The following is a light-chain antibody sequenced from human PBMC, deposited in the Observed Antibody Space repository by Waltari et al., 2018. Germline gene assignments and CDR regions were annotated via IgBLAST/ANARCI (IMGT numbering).Light chain of an antibody. J-gene: IGKJ1*01. CDR2: GAS. V-gene: IGKV3-20*01. Sequence: EIVLTQSPGTLSLSPGERGTLSCRASQSVSRFLAWYQQKPGHAPRLLIYGASTRATGIPDRFSGSGSWTDFSLTISRLEPEDFAVYYCQKYDRLPATFGQGTKVEIK. CDR3: QKYDRLPAT. CDR1: QSVSRF.